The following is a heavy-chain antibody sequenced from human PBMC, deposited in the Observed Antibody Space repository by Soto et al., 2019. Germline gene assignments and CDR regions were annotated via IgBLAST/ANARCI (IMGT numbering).Heavy chain of an antibody. CDR1: DGSISSSNW. V-gene: IGHV4-4*02. J-gene: IGHJ1*01. D-gene: IGHD6-13*01. CDR2: IYHSGST. CDR3: ARGSSSSSWYLQH. Sequence: SETLSLTCAVSDGSISSSNWWSWVRQPPGKGLEWIGEIYHSGSTNYNPSLKSRVTISVDKSKNQFSLKLSSVTAADTAVYYCARGSSSSSWYLQHWGQGTLVTVSS.